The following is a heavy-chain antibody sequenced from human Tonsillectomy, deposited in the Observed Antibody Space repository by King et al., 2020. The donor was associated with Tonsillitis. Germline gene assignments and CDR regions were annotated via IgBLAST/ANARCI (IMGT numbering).Heavy chain of an antibody. CDR3: AKDFTALYYNFWIGYYRTPGYYYGMDA. V-gene: IGHV3-30*02. D-gene: IGHD3-3*01. J-gene: IGHJ6*02. CDR2: IRYDGSNK. Sequence: VQLVESGGGVVQPGGSLRLSCAASGFTFSSYGMHWVRQAPGKGLEWVAFIRYDGSNKYYADSVKGRFTISRDNSKNTLYLQMNSLRAEDTAVYYCAKDFTALYYNFWIGYYRTPGYYYGMDAWGQGTTVTVSS. CDR1: GFTFSSYG.